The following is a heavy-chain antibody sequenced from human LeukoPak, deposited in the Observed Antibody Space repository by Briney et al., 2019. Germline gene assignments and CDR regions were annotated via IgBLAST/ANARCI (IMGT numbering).Heavy chain of an antibody. D-gene: IGHD3-3*01. CDR2: ISGSGGST. Sequence: GGSLRLSCAASGFTFSSYAMSRVRQAPGKGLEWVSAISGSGGSTYHADSVKGRFTISRDNSKNTLYLQMNSLRAEDTAVYYCAKDRLTNLVLFDYWGQGTLVTVSS. CDR1: GFTFSSYA. CDR3: AKDRLTNLVLFDY. J-gene: IGHJ4*02. V-gene: IGHV3-23*01.